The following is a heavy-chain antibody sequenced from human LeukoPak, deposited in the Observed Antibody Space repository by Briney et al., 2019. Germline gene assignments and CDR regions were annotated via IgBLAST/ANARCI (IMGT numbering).Heavy chain of an antibody. D-gene: IGHD6-6*01. J-gene: IGHJ5*02. CDR1: GFTVSSNY. CDR3: ARDLSSIAATYWFDP. Sequence: GGSLRLSCAASGFTVSSNYMSWVRQAPGKGLEWVSVIYSGDSTYYADSVKGRFTISRDNSKNTLYLQMNSLRAEDTAVYYCARDLSSIAATYWFDPWGQGTLVTVSS. V-gene: IGHV3-53*05. CDR2: IYSGDST.